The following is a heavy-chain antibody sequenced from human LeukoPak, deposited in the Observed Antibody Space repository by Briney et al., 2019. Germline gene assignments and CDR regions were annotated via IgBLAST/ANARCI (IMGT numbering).Heavy chain of an antibody. CDR2: IYPGDSAT. J-gene: IGHJ5*02. Sequence: GESLKISCKTSGYTFTGYWIGWVRQMPGKGLEWMGIIYPGDSATRYSPSFQGHVTISADKSISTAYLQWSSLKASDTAMYYCARRVSSSGWFDPWGQGTLVTVSS. CDR1: GYTFTGYW. D-gene: IGHD6-6*01. V-gene: IGHV5-51*01. CDR3: ARRVSSSGWFDP.